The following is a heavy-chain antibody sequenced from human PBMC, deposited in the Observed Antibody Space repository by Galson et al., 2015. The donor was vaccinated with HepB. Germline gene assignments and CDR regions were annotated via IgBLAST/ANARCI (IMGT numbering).Heavy chain of an antibody. CDR3: ARNRITIFGVAIKSHFDY. J-gene: IGHJ4*02. CDR1: GITFSSHA. CDR2: ISGSGGNT. Sequence: SLRLSCAASGITFSSHAMTWVRQAPGKGLEWVSAISGSGGNTYYADSVRGRFTISRDNSKSTLYLQMNSLRAEDTAVYYCARNRITIFGVAIKSHFDYWGQGTLVTVSS. V-gene: IGHV3-23*01. D-gene: IGHD3-3*01.